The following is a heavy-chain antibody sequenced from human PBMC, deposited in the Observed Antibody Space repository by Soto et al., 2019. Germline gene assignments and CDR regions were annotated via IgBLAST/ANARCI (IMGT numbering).Heavy chain of an antibody. Sequence: QVQLQESGPGLVKPSETLSLTCTVSGGSISSYYWSWIRQHPGKGLEWIGFIYYSGSTNYNPSLKSRVTISVDTSKNQFSLKLSSVTAADTAVYYCARHRPGWDDAFDIWGQGTMVTVSS. D-gene: IGHD1-26*01. V-gene: IGHV4-59*08. CDR2: IYYSGST. CDR3: ARHRPGWDDAFDI. CDR1: GGSISSYY. J-gene: IGHJ3*02.